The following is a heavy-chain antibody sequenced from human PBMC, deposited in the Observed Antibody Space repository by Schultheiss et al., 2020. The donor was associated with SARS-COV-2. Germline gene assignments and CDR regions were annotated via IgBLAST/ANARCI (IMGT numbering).Heavy chain of an antibody. D-gene: IGHD2-2*01. Sequence: GGSLRLSCAASGFTFSGSAMHWVRQASGKGLEWVGRIRSKANSYATAYAASVKGRFTISRDDSKNTAYLQMNSLKTEDTAVYYCAKVVVVPAARTLRAPDYWGQGTLVTVSS. V-gene: IGHV3-73*01. CDR2: IRSKANSYAT. J-gene: IGHJ4*02. CDR1: GFTFSGSA. CDR3: AKVVVVPAARTLRAPDY.